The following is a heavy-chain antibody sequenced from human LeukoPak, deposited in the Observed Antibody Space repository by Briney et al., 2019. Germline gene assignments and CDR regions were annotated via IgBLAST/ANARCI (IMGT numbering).Heavy chain of an antibody. CDR1: GGSISSYY. V-gene: IGHV4-59*01. D-gene: IGHD3-10*01. CDR2: IHYSGST. J-gene: IGHJ6*03. CDR3: ARVEEGYGSGRRENFYYYYMDV. Sequence: SETLCLTCTVSGGSISSYYWSWIRQPPGKGLEWIGYIHYSGSTNYNPSLKSRVTISVDTSKNQFSLKLTAVTAADTAVYYCARVEEGYGSGRRENFYYYYMDVWGKGTTVTISS.